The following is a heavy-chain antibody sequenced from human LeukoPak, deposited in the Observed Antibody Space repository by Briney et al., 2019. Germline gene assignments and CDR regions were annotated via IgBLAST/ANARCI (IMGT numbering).Heavy chain of an antibody. V-gene: IGHV3-23*01. CDR1: GFTFSSYA. CDR3: AKDHRDYSNYADY. D-gene: IGHD4-11*01. Sequence: GGSLRLSCAASGFTFSSYAMSWVRQAPGEGLEWVSAISGSGGSTYYADSVKGRFTISRDNSKNTLYLQMNSLRAEDAAVYYCAKDHRDYSNYADYWGQGTLVTVSS. J-gene: IGHJ4*02. CDR2: ISGSGGST.